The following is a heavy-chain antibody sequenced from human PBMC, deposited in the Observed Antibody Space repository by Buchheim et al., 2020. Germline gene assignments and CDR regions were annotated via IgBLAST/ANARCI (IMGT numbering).Heavy chain of an antibody. D-gene: IGHD2-2*01. CDR1: GFTFRNYD. CDR3: AGSVPGPIAYSYYHIDD. Sequence: EVQLVESGGGLVQPGGSLRLSCAASGFTFRNYDMHWVRQTTGEGLEWVSTIGTAGDTYSAASVKGRFTISRDVDKNSLYLQINSLMELDTGVYYFAGSVPGPIAYSYYHIDDWGKGT. CDR2: IGTAGDT. V-gene: IGHV3-13*04. J-gene: IGHJ6*03.